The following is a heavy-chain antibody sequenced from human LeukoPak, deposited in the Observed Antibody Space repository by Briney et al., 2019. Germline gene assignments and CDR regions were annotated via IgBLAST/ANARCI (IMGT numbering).Heavy chain of an antibody. D-gene: IGHD6-19*01. V-gene: IGHV3-33*01. CDR2: IWYDGSNK. Sequence: PGGSLRLSCAASGFTFSSYGMHWVRQAPGKGLEWVAVIWYDGSNKYYADSVKGRFTISRDNSKNTLYLQMNSLRAEDTAVYYCARESGNGYSSGWYPYYYYGMDVLGQGTTVTVSS. CDR3: ARESGNGYSSGWYPYYYYGMDV. CDR1: GFTFSSYG. J-gene: IGHJ6*02.